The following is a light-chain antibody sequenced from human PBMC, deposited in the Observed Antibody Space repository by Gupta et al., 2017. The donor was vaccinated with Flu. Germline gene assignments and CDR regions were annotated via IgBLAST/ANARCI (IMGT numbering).Light chain of an antibody. V-gene: IGKV1-39*01. CDR3: QQSYSTPRFT. CDR2: AAS. Sequence: DTQMTQSPSSLSASVGDRVTITCRASQSISSYLNWYQQKPGKAPKLLIYAASSLQSGVPSRFSGSGSGTDFTLTSSSLQPEDVATYYCQQSYSTPRFTFGPGTKVDIK. J-gene: IGKJ3*01. CDR1: QSISSY.